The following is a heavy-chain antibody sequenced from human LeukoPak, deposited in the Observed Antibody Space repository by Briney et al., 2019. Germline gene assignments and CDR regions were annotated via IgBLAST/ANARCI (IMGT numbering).Heavy chain of an antibody. CDR1: GYTFTGYY. CDR2: INPNSGGT. J-gene: IGHJ4*02. V-gene: IGHV1-2*02. CDR3: ARAPIVATIPDY. D-gene: IGHD5-12*01. Sequence: ASVKVSCKASGYTFTGYYMHWVRQAPGQGLEWMGWINPNSGGTNYAQKFQGRVTMTRDTSISTAYMALSRLRSDDTAVYYCARAPIVATIPDYWGQGTLVTVSS.